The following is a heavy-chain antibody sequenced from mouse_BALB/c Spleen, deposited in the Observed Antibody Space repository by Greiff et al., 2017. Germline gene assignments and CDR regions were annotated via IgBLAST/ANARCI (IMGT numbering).Heavy chain of an antibody. CDR2: IDPSDSET. Sequence: QVQLQQPGAELVKPGAPVKLSCKASGYTFTSYWMNWVKQRPGRGLEWIGRIDPSDSETHYNQKFKDKATLTVDKSSSTAYIQLSSLTSEDSAVYYCARGLLDYDGSAMDYWGQGTSVTVSS. CDR1: GYTFTSYW. J-gene: IGHJ4*01. D-gene: IGHD2-4*01. V-gene: IGHV1-69*02. CDR3: ARGLLDYDGSAMDY.